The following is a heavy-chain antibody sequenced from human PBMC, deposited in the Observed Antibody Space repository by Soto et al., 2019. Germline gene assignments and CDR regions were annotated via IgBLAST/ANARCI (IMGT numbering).Heavy chain of an antibody. J-gene: IGHJ6*02. CDR1: GFTFSDYY. CDR3: ARDYVVVITEASYGMDV. CDR2: ISSSGSTI. D-gene: IGHD3-22*01. Sequence: PGGSLRLSCAASGFTFSDYYMSWIRQAPGKGLEWVSYISSSGSTIYYADSVKGRFTISRDNAKNSLYLQMNSLRAEDTAVYYCARDYVVVITEASYGMDVWGQGTTVTVSS. V-gene: IGHV3-11*01.